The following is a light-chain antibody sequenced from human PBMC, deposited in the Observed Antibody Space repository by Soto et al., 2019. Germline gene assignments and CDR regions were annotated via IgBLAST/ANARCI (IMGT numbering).Light chain of an antibody. CDR3: QQRSDWPST. Sequence: EIVLTQSPATLSLSPGERATLSCWASQSVGTYFAWYQQKPGQAPRLLIYDSSNRATGIPARFSGSGSGTDFTLTISSLEPEDFAVYYCQQRSDWPSTFGGGTKVEIK. CDR2: DSS. V-gene: IGKV3-11*01. CDR1: QSVGTY. J-gene: IGKJ4*01.